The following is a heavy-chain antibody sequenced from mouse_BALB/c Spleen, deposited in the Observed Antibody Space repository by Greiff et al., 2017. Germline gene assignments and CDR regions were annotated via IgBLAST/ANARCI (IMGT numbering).Heavy chain of an antibody. Sequence: EVKLVESGPGLVKPSQSLSLTCTVTGYSITSDYAWNWIRQFPGNQLEWMGYISYSGSTSYNPSLKSRISITRDTSKNQFFLQLNSVTTEDTATYYCARDDYDRDYYAMDYWGQGTSVTVSS. CDR1: GYSITSDYA. J-gene: IGHJ4*01. CDR3: ARDDYDRDYYAMDY. D-gene: IGHD2-4*01. CDR2: ISYSGST. V-gene: IGHV3-2*02.